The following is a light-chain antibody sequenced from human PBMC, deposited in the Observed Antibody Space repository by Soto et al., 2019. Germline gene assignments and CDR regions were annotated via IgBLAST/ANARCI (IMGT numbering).Light chain of an antibody. CDR2: DAS. Sequence: EIVLTQSPATLSLSPGEGATLSCRASQSVSTYLAWYQQKPGQAPRLLIYDASNRATGIPARFSGSGSGTDFTLTISSLEPEDFAVYYCQQRSNRLTFGGGTKVDIK. CDR1: QSVSTY. J-gene: IGKJ4*01. V-gene: IGKV3-11*01. CDR3: QQRSNRLT.